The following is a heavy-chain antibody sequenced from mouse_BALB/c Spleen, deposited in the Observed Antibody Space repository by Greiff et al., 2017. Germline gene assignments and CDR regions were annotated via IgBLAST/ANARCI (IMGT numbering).Heavy chain of an antibody. Sequence: EVQVVESGGGLVKPGGSLKLSCAASGFTFSSYAMSWVRQTPEKRLEWVATISSGGSYTYYPDSVKGRFTISRDNAKNTLYLQMSSLRSEDTAMYYCARHYYGNYYYYAMDYWGQGTSVTVSS. CDR2: ISSGGSYT. CDR1: GFTFSSYA. V-gene: IGHV5-9-3*01. CDR3: ARHYYGNYYYYAMDY. D-gene: IGHD1-1*01. J-gene: IGHJ4*01.